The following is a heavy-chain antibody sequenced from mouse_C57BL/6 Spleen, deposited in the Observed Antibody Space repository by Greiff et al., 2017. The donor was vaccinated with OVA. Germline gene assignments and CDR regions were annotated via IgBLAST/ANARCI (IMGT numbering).Heavy chain of an antibody. CDR1: GFNINDYY. D-gene: IGHD3-3*01. J-gene: IGHJ4*01. V-gene: IGHV14-1*01. Sequence: EVQRVESGAELVRPGASVKLSCTASGFNINDYYMHWVKQRPEQGLEWIGRIVPEDGDTEYAPKFPGKVTMTADTSSNTAYLQLSSLTSEDTAVYYCTTAGQLPYYAMDYWGQGTSVTVSA. CDR3: TTAGQLPYYAMDY. CDR2: IVPEDGDT.